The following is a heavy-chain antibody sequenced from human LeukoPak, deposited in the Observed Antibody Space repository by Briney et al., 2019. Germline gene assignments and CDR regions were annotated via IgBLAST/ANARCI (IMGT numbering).Heavy chain of an antibody. V-gene: IGHV3-23*01. CDR2: IRASVDST. D-gene: IGHD3-16*01. J-gene: IGHJ4*02. CDR3: ANMIIDRRGDGFDY. CDR1: GFSLNIYA. Sequence: GGSLRLSCAASGFSLNIYALTWVRQAPGKGLEWVSTIRASVDSTYYADSVKGRFTISRDNSKSTLYLQMTSLRVEDTAVYYCANMIIDRRGDGFDYWGQGTLVTVSS.